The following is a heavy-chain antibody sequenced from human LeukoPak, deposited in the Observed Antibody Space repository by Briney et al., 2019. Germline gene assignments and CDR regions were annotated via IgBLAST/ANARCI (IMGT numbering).Heavy chain of an antibody. Sequence: ASVKVSCKASGYTFTSYGISWMRQAPGQGLEWMGWISAYNGNTNYAQKLQGRVTMTTDTSTSTAYMELRSLRSDDTAVYYCARDSRIQLWLLGYYYYGMDVWGQGTTVTVSS. D-gene: IGHD5-18*01. CDR3: ARDSRIQLWLLGYYYYGMDV. CDR1: GYTFTSYG. J-gene: IGHJ6*02. CDR2: ISAYNGNT. V-gene: IGHV1-18*01.